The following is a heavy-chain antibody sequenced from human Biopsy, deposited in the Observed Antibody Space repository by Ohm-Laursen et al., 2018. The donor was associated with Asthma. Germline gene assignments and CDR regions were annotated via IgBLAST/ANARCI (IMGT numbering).Heavy chain of an antibody. CDR2: IWYDGSNK. J-gene: IGHJ3*02. D-gene: IGHD3-3*01. CDR1: GFTFSSYG. CDR3: AKERYYDFWSGYPI. V-gene: IGHV3-33*06. Sequence: SLRLSCAAAGFTFSSYGMHWVRQAPGKGLEWVAVIWYDGSNKYYADSVKGRFTISRDNSKNTLYLQMNSLRAEDMAVYYCAKERYYDFWSGYPIWGQGTMVTVSS.